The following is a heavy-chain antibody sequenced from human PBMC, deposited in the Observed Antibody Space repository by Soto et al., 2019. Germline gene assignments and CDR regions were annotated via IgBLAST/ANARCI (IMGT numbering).Heavy chain of an antibody. CDR3: AREKGGSDYYSYGMDV. J-gene: IGHJ6*02. Sequence: ASVKVSCKASGYTFTGYYMHWVRQAPGQGLEWMGWINPNSGGTNYAQKFQGWVTMTRDTSISTAYMELSRLRSDDTAVYYCAREKGGSDYYSYGMDVWGPGTTLTVSS. D-gene: IGHD3-16*01. CDR2: INPNSGGT. V-gene: IGHV1-2*04. CDR1: GYTFTGYY.